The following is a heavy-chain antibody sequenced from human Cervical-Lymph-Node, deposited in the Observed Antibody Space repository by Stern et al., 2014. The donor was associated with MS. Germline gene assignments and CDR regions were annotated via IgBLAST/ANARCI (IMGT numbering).Heavy chain of an antibody. J-gene: IGHJ4*02. CDR3: ARGYSSSWYGGRFFNY. Sequence: VPLVESGPGLVKPSETLSLTCTVSGGSISSYYWSWVRQPPGQGLAWVAYISYSGHTDYNPSRQGRVTLSVDTSKNQISLRLSSVTAADTAVYYCARGYSSSWYGGRFFNYWGQGTLVTVSS. D-gene: IGHD6-13*01. CDR2: ISYSGHT. CDR1: GGSISSYY. V-gene: IGHV4-59*01.